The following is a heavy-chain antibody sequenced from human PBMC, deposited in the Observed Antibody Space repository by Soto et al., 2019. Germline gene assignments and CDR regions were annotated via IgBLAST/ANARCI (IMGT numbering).Heavy chain of an antibody. D-gene: IGHD7-27*01. V-gene: IGHV4-59*01. CDR3: ARDTDWGSRLGGMDV. CDR2: IYYSGST. Sequence: SETLSLTYTVSGGSISSYYWSWIRQPPGKGLEWIGYIYYSGSTNYNPSLKSRVTISVDTSKNQFSLKLSSVTAADTAVYYCARDTDWGSRLGGMDVWGQGTTVTVSS. J-gene: IGHJ6*02. CDR1: GGSISSYY.